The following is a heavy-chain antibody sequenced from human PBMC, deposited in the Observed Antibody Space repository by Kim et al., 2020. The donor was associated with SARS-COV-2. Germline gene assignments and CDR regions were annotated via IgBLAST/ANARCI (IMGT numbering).Heavy chain of an antibody. J-gene: IGHJ4*02. D-gene: IGHD3-16*01. V-gene: IGHV3-23*02. CDR3: AKARLSHGGGEDFDS. Sequence: GDSVKGRFTISRDNSKNTIYLHLNSLRPEDTALYYCAKARLSHGGGEDFDSWGQGTLVTVSS.